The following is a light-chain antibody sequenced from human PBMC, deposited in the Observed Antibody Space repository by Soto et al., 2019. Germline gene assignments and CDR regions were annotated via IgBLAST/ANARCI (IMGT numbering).Light chain of an antibody. Sequence: DIQMTQSPSSLSASVGDRVTITCWASQSISNYLNWYQQKPGKAPKLLIYAASSLRSGIPSRFSGSGSGTDFTLTISSLQPEDFATYSCQQSYSTPYTFGQGTKLEIK. V-gene: IGKV1-39*01. CDR2: AAS. CDR3: QQSYSTPYT. J-gene: IGKJ2*01. CDR1: QSISNY.